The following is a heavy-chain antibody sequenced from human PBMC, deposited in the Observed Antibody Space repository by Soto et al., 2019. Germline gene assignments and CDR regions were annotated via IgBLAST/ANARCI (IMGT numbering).Heavy chain of an antibody. J-gene: IGHJ6*03. CDR3: ARDIVVLPSGNYYYMDV. Sequence: QVQLVQSGAEVKKPGASVKVSCKASGYTFTSYAMHWVRQAPGQRLEWMGWINAGNGNTKYSQKFQGRVTITRDTSASTAYMELSSLRSEDTAVYYCARDIVVLPSGNYYYMDVWGKGTTVTVSS. D-gene: IGHD2-15*01. CDR2: INAGNGNT. CDR1: GYTFTSYA. V-gene: IGHV1-3*01.